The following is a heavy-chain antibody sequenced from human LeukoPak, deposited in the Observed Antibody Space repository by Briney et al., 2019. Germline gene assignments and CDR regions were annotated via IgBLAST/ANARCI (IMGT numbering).Heavy chain of an antibody. CDR2: IYYSGST. CDR1: GGSISSYY. Sequence: PSETLSLTCTVSGGSISSYYWSWIRQPPGKGLEWIGYIYYSGSTNYNPSLKSRVTISVDTSKNQFSLKLSSVTAADTAVYYCARAVTRDWFDPWGQGTLVTAPS. J-gene: IGHJ5*02. D-gene: IGHD4-17*01. CDR3: ARAVTRDWFDP. V-gene: IGHV4-59*12.